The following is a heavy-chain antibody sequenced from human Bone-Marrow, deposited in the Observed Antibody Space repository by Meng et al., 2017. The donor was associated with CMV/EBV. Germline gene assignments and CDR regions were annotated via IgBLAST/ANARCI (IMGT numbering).Heavy chain of an antibody. CDR1: GFTFSSYW. CDR2: INSDGSST. V-gene: IGHV3/OR16-13*01. CDR3: AKGGYYYDSSGFDY. Sequence: SGFTFSSYWMHWVRQAPGKGLVWVSRINSDGSSTSYAGSMKGQFTISRDNAKNTLYLQMNSLRAEDTAVYFCAKGGYYYDSSGFDYWGQGTLVTVSS. D-gene: IGHD3-22*01. J-gene: IGHJ4*02.